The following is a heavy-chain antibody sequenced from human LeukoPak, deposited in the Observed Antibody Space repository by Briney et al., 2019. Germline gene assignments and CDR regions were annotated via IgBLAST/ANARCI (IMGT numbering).Heavy chain of an antibody. Sequence: GGSLRHSCAASGFTFDDYAMHWVRQAPGKGLEWVSGISWNSGSIGYADSVKGRFTISRDNAKNSLYLQMNSLRAEDTALYYCAKDQRYDSSGYSLDYWGQGTLVTVSS. CDR3: AKDQRYDSSGYSLDY. V-gene: IGHV3-9*01. D-gene: IGHD3-22*01. J-gene: IGHJ4*02. CDR1: GFTFDDYA. CDR2: ISWNSGSI.